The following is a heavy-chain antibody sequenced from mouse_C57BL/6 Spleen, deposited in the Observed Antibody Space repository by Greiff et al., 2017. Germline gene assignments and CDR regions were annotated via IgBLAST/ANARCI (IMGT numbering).Heavy chain of an antibody. Sequence: QVQLKQSGAELARPGASVKLSCKASGYTFTSYGISWVKQRTGQGLEWIGEIYPRSGNTYYNEKFKGKATLTADKSSSTAYMELRSLTSEDSAVYFCASGFLANWDFDYWGQGTTLTVSS. CDR2: IYPRSGNT. J-gene: IGHJ2*01. V-gene: IGHV1-81*01. D-gene: IGHD4-1*01. CDR3: ASGFLANWDFDY. CDR1: GYTFTSYG.